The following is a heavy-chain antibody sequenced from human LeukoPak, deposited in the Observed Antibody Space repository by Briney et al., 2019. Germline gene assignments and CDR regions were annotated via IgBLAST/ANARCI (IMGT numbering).Heavy chain of an antibody. D-gene: IGHD2-15*01. CDR3: ARRIPGSSVFAFDI. CDR2: IYYSGNT. CDR1: GGPISSFY. J-gene: IGHJ3*02. V-gene: IGHV4-59*01. Sequence: SETLSLTCTVSGGPISSFYWSWIRQSPEKGLEWIGYIYYSGNTNYNPSLKSRVTLSADTSKNQFSLKLRSVTAADTAVYYCARRIPGSSVFAFDIWDQGTMVTVSS.